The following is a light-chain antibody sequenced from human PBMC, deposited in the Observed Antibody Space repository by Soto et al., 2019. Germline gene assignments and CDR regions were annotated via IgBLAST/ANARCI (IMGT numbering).Light chain of an antibody. Sequence: DIVMTQSPLSLPVTPGEPASISCRSSQSLLHSNGYNYLDWYLQKPGQSPQLLIYLGSNRASGVPDRFSGRGAGTDSTLKSSRVEAEDAGVYYGMQALQTPPWTFGQGTKVEIK. CDR3: MQALQTPPWT. J-gene: IGKJ1*01. V-gene: IGKV2-28*01. CDR2: LGS. CDR1: QSLLHSNGYNY.